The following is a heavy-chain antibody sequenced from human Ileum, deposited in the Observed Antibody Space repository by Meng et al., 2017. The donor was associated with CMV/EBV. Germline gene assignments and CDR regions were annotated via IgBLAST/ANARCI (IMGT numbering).Heavy chain of an antibody. CDR2: IYYSRSP. J-gene: IGHJ4*02. D-gene: IGHD2-15*01. Sequence: VQLQESGPVLVTPSQPLSLTCTVSGCSITSGNSDLSWIRQPPGRGLEWIGYIYYSRSPYYKPSLKSRVSISLDTSKNQFSLNMRSVTATDSAVYYCVRQVVAASFDYWGQGALVTVSS. CDR3: VRQVVAASFDY. V-gene: IGHV4-30-4*08. CDR1: GCSITSGNSD.